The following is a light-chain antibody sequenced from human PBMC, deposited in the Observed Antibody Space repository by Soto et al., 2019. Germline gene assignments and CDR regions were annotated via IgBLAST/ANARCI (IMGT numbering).Light chain of an antibody. J-gene: IGKJ2*01. Sequence: DIQMTQSPSSLSASVGDRVTITCQASQDISNYLNWYQQKPGKDPKLLIYDASNLETGGPSRFRGSGSGTDFTFTISSLQPEDIATYYCQQYDNLPYTFGQGTKLEIK. V-gene: IGKV1-33*01. CDR1: QDISNY. CDR2: DAS. CDR3: QQYDNLPYT.